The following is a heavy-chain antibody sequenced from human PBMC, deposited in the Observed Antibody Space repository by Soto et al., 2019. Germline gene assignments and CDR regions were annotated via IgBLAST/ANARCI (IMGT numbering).Heavy chain of an antibody. V-gene: IGHV1-58*01. CDR2: IAVGSGYT. CDR3: ARESEDLTSNFDY. CDR1: GFTFTSSA. Sequence: ASVKVSCKASGFTFTSSAFQWVRQARGQRLEWIGWIAVGSGYTNYAQRFQDRVTLTRDMSTATTYMELSRLTSEDTAVYYCARESEDLTSNFDYWGQGTLVTVSS. J-gene: IGHJ4*02.